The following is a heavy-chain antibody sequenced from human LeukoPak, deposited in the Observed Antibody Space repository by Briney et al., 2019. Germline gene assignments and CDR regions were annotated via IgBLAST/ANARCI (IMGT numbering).Heavy chain of an antibody. J-gene: IGHJ4*02. Sequence: GSLRLSCAASGFTFSPYWIHWVPQAPGKGLVWVSRKYSDGTSTIYGDSVKGRLNISRDNAENMVYLQMNSLRAEDTAVYYCGREVIVAATPPLDNWGQGTLVTVSS. CDR3: GREVIVAATPPLDN. D-gene: IGHD2/OR15-2a*01. V-gene: IGHV3-74*01. CDR2: KYSDGTST. CDR1: GFTFSPYW.